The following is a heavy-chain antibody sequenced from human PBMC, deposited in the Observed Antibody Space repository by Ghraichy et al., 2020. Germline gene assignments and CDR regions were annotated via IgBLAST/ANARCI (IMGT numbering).Heavy chain of an antibody. Sequence: LSLTCAASGFTFSTSWMSWVRQAPGKGLEWVANIKQDESEIYYVDSVKGRFTISRDNAKNSLYLQMNSLRAEDTAVYYCAKYSGSYSFEYWGQGTLVTVSS. CDR3: AKYSGSYSFEY. J-gene: IGHJ4*02. V-gene: IGHV3-7*01. CDR1: GFTFSTSW. D-gene: IGHD1-26*01. CDR2: IKQDESEI.